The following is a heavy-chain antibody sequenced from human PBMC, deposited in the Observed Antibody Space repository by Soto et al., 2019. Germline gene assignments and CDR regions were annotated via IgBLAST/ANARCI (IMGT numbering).Heavy chain of an antibody. CDR2: IYYDGSS. D-gene: IGHD4-17*01. CDR1: GGSISSGTYY. CDR3: ARWDYEFDN. V-gene: IGHV4-39*01. J-gene: IGHJ4*02. Sequence: SEILSLTFTVSGGSISSGTYYWGWIRQPPGKGLEWIGTIYYDGSSYYNPSLKSRVTISVDTSNKQFSLKLSSVTAADTAVYYCARWDYEFDNWGQGTLVTVSS.